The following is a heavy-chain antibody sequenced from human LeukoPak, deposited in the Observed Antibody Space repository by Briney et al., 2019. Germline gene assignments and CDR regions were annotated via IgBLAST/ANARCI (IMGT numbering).Heavy chain of an antibody. CDR2: ISWNSGSI. CDR1: GFTFDDYA. D-gene: IGHD5-12*01. J-gene: IGHJ6*02. V-gene: IGHV3-9*01. CDR3: AKDMGYPASPLHGMDV. Sequence: PGGSLRLSCAASGFTFDDYAMHWVRQAPGKGLEWVSGISWNSGSIGYADSVKGRFTISRDNAKNSLYLQMNSLRAEDTALYYCAKDMGYPASPLHGMDVWGQGTTVTVSS.